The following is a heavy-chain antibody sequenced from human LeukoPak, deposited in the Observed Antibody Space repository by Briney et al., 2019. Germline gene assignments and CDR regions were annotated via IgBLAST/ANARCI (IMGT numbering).Heavy chain of an antibody. D-gene: IGHD5-24*01. Sequence: GGSLRLSCAASGFTFSSYSMNWVRQAPGKGLEWVSSISSSSSYIYYADSVKGRFTIPRDNAKNSLYLQMNSLRAEDTAVYYCARDLGSIKPDDYWGQGTLVTVSS. J-gene: IGHJ4*02. V-gene: IGHV3-21*01. CDR1: GFTFSSYS. CDR2: ISSSSSYI. CDR3: ARDLGSIKPDDY.